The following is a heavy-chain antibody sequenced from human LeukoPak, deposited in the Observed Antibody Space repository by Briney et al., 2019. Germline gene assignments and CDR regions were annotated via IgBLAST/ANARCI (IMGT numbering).Heavy chain of an antibody. D-gene: IGHD6-19*01. CDR3: ARAPVAGIYFDY. V-gene: IGHV3-30*03. Sequence: PGGSLRLSCAASGFTFSSYGMHWVRQAPGKGLEWVAVISYDGSNKYYAYSVKGRFTISRDNSKNTLYLQMNSLRAEDTAVYYCARAPVAGIYFDYWGQGTLVTVSS. J-gene: IGHJ4*02. CDR1: GFTFSSYG. CDR2: ISYDGSNK.